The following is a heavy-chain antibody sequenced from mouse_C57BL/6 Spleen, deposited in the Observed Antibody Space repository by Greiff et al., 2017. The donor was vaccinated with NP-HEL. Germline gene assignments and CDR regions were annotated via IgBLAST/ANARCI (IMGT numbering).Heavy chain of an antibody. V-gene: IGHV1-80*01. CDR1: GYAFSSYW. D-gene: IGHD1-1*01. CDR2: IYPGDGDT. CDR3: GKGGSSGHFDV. J-gene: IGHJ1*03. Sequence: QVQLKESGAELVKPGASVKISCKASGYAFSSYWMNWVKQRPGKGLEWIGQIYPGDGDTNYNGKFKGKATLTADKSSSTAYMQLSSLTSEDSAVYFCGKGGSSGHFDVWGTGTTVTVSS.